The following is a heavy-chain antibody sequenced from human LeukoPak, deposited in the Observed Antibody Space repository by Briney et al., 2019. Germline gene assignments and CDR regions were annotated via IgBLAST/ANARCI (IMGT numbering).Heavy chain of an antibody. D-gene: IGHD5-12*01. V-gene: IGHV3-49*04. Sequence: PGGSLRLSCTGSGFTFGDYAMNWVRQAPGKGLEWGCFIRSKAYGGTTEYAAYVKGRFTISRDDSKSIAYLQMHSLKTEDTAVYYCTSIIVATKDYWGQGTLVTVSS. J-gene: IGHJ4*02. CDR3: TSIIVATKDY. CDR1: GFTFGDYA. CDR2: IRSKAYGGTT.